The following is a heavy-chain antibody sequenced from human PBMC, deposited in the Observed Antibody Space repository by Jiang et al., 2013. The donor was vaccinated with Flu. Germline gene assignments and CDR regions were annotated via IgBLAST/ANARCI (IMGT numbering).Heavy chain of an antibody. Sequence: VQLLESGGGVVQPGASLRLSCVASGFSFTTYAMHWVRQAPGKGLEWVAIISFDEAYKNHADSVKGRFTISRDNSKNTLYLQMNSLRAEDTGLYYCARRDYYGGDTGAAFDLWGQGTMVTVSS. CDR3: ARRDYYGGDTGAAFDL. D-gene: IGHD4-23*01. CDR2: ISFDEAYK. CDR1: GFSFTTYA. V-gene: IGHV3-30-3*01. J-gene: IGHJ3*01.